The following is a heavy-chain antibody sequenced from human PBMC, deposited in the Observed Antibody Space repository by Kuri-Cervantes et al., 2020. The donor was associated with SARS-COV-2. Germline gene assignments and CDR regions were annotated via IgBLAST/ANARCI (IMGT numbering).Heavy chain of an antibody. Sequence: CTVSGGSTSSGGYYWSWLRQNTGRGPEWIGYVYYNGNTFYSPSLKSRVTMSIDTSRDQFSLRLSSVTAADTAVYYCARGGTTVPTSGAFDFWGQGTLVTVSS. CDR1: GGSTSSGGYY. J-gene: IGHJ3*01. CDR3: ARGGTTVPTSGAFDF. V-gene: IGHV4-31*03. D-gene: IGHD4-17*01. CDR2: VYYNGNT.